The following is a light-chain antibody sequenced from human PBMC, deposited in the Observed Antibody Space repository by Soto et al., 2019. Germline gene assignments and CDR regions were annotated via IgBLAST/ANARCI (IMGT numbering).Light chain of an antibody. V-gene: IGLV2-14*01. Sequence: QSALTQPPSVSGSPGQSITISCTGTSSDVGGYNYVSWYHQHPGKAPKLMIYDISNRPSGVSDRFSGSKSGNTASLTISGLQAEDEADYYCGSYTSSSTLYVFGTGTKLTVL. CDR2: DIS. J-gene: IGLJ1*01. CDR3: GSYTSSSTLYV. CDR1: SSDVGGYNY.